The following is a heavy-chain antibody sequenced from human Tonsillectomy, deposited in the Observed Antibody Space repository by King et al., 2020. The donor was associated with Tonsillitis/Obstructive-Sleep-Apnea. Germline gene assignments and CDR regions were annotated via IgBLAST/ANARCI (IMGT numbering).Heavy chain of an antibody. D-gene: IGHD1-14*01. V-gene: IGHV4-59*01. CDR2: IYYSGST. Sequence: QLQESGPGLVKPSETLSLTCTVSCGSISSYYWSWIRQPPGKGLEWIGYIYYSGSTNYNPSLKSRVTISVDTSKNQFSLKLSSVTAADTAVYYCARSRGRTPFDYWGQGTLVTVSS. J-gene: IGHJ4*02. CDR3: ARSRGRTPFDY. CDR1: CGSISSYY.